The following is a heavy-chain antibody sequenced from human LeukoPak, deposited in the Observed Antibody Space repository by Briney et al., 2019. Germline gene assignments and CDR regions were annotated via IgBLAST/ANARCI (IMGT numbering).Heavy chain of an antibody. CDR1: GFTFGDYS. D-gene: IGHD3-3*01. Sequence: GRSLRLSCTASGFTFGDYSLSWVRQAPEKGLEWVGFIRRKGYGGTTEYAPSVKGRFIISRDDSKSTAYLQMNSLKTEDTAVYYCTREHDFWSGPFDVWGKGTTVTVSS. J-gene: IGHJ6*04. CDR2: IRRKGYGGTT. V-gene: IGHV3-49*04. CDR3: TREHDFWSGPFDV.